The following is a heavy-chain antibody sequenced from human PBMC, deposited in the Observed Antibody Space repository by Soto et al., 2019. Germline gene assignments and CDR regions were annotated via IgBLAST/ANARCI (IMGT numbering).Heavy chain of an antibody. D-gene: IGHD5-18*01. Sequence: GGSLRHSCAAAGFTFSSYAMNWVRQAPGKGLEWISAISGSGGSTYYADSVKGRFTISRDNSKNTLYLQVNSLRAEDTAVYYCVKGEGRSHSYGLFDYWGQGSLVTVSS. CDR1: GFTFSSYA. V-gene: IGHV3-23*01. CDR3: VKGEGRSHSYGLFDY. J-gene: IGHJ4*02. CDR2: ISGSGGST.